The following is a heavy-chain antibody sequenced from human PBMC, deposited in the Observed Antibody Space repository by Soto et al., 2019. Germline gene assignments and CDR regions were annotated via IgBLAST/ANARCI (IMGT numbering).Heavy chain of an antibody. Sequence: PGGSLRLSCAASGFTFSSYAMSWVRQAPGKGLEWVSAISGSGGSTYYADSVKGRFTISRDNSKNTLYLQMNSLRAEDTAVYYWSKVGRVHYGSGNDHKTYADYWGQGTLVTVSS. CDR2: ISGSGGST. D-gene: IGHD3-10*01. V-gene: IGHV3-23*01. CDR1: GFTFSSYA. CDR3: SKVGRVHYGSGNDHKTYADY. J-gene: IGHJ4*02.